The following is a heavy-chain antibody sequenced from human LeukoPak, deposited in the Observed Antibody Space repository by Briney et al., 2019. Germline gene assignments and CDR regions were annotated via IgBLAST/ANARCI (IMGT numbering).Heavy chain of an antibody. Sequence: GGSLRLSCAAFGFTVSSNYMSWVRQAPGKGLEWVSVIYSGGSTYYADSAKGRFTISRDNSKNTLYLQMNSLRAEDTAVYYCASSGSYPDDAFDIWGQGTMVTVSS. D-gene: IGHD1-26*01. J-gene: IGHJ3*02. CDR3: ASSGSYPDDAFDI. CDR1: GFTVSSNY. V-gene: IGHV3-53*01. CDR2: IYSGGST.